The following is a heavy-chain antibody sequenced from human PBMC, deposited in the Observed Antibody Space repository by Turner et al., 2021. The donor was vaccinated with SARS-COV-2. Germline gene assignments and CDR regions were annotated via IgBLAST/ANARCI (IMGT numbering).Heavy chain of an antibody. D-gene: IGHD2-2*01. Sequence: QLQLQESGPGLVKPSETLSLTCTVSGGSISSSSYYWGWIRQPPGKGLEWIGSIYYSGSTYYNPSLKSRVTISVDTSKNQFSMKLSSVTAADTAVYYSARRYCSSTSCPNGFDPWGQGTLVTVSS. J-gene: IGHJ5*02. CDR1: GGSISSSSYY. V-gene: IGHV4-39*01. CDR3: ARRYCSSTSCPNGFDP. CDR2: IYYSGST.